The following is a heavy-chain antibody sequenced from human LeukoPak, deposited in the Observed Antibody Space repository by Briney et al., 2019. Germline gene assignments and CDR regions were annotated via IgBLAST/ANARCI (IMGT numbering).Heavy chain of an antibody. J-gene: IGHJ4*02. V-gene: IGHV4-39*01. CDR3: ARHAAVAYFGILTEEDY. Sequence: SETLSLTCTVPGGSISSSSSYWGWIRQPPGKGLEWIGSIYYSGSTYYNPSLKSRVTISVDTSKNQFSLKLSSMTAADTAVYYCARHAAVAYFGILTEEDYWGQGTLVTVSS. CDR2: IYYSGST. D-gene: IGHD3-9*01. CDR1: GGSISSSSSY.